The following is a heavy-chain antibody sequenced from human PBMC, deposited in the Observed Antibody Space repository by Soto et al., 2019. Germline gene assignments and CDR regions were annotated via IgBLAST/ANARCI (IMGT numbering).Heavy chain of an antibody. Sequence: SGGSLRLSCAASGFTFSSYAMHWVRQAPGKGLEWVAVISYDGSNKYYADSVKGRFTISRDNSKNTLYLKMNSLRAEDMAVYYCARDTKHYYGSGRYYNGGRPPLNYYYYYGMDVWGQGTTVTVSS. CDR3: ARDTKHYYGSGRYYNGGRPPLNYYYYYGMDV. D-gene: IGHD3-10*01. J-gene: IGHJ6*02. CDR1: GFTFSSYA. V-gene: IGHV3-30-3*01. CDR2: ISYDGSNK.